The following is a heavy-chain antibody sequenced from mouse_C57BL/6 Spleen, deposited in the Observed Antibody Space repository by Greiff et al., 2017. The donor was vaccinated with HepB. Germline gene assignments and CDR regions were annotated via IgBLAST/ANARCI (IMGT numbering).Heavy chain of an antibody. CDR2: ISYDGSN. CDR3: AREGFVYYGSSFYAMDY. CDR1: GYSITSGYY. J-gene: IGHJ4*01. V-gene: IGHV3-6*01. Sequence: EVQLQESGPGLVKPSQSLSLTCSVTGYSITSGYYWNWIRQFPGNKLEWMGYISYDGSNNYNPSLKNRISITRDTSKNQFFLKLNSVTTEDTATYYCAREGFVYYGSSFYAMDYWGQGTSVTVSS. D-gene: IGHD1-1*01.